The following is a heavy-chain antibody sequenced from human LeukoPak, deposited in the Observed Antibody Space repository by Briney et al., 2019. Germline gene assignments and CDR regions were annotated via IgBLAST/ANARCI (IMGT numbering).Heavy chain of an antibody. J-gene: IGHJ4*01. CDR1: GGTFSNYA. D-gene: IGHD5-12*01. V-gene: IGHV1-69*13. CDR2: IIPIFGAA. CDR3: ARGDSAYDFFGQIDY. Sequence: SVKVSCKASGGTFSNYAISWVRQAPGQGLEWMGGIIPIFGAANYAQKFQGRVTITADESTSTAYMELSSLRSEDTAVYYCARGDSAYDFFGQIDYWGHGTLVTVSS.